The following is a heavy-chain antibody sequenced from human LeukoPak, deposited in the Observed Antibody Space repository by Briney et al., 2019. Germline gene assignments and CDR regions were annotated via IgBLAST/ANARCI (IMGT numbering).Heavy chain of an antibody. D-gene: IGHD3-16*01. Sequence: PGGSLRLSCAASGFPFSDHYMTWIRRAPGKGLEWISYISTTSGFRKYADSVRGRFTISRDNAKNSLYLQTDTLRTDDTAVYYCAKGSPPGDWGQGTLVTVSS. J-gene: IGHJ4*02. V-gene: IGHV3-11*05. CDR1: GFPFSDHY. CDR3: AKGSPPGD. CDR2: ISTTSGFR.